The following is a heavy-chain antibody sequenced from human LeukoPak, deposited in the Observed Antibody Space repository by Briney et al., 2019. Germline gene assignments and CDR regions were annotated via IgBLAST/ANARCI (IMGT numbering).Heavy chain of an antibody. D-gene: IGHD6-6*01. V-gene: IGHV4-31*03. J-gene: IGHJ5*02. CDR2: IYNSGST. Sequence: SQTLSLTCSVSGASISSGGFSWTWIRQHPGRGLEWIGYIYNSGSTYYSPSLQSRVTISVDTSKNQFPLNLRSVTAVDTAVYYCARGGIAARLMYGFQNWFAPWGQGTLVTVSS. CDR1: GASISSGGFS. CDR3: ARGGIAARLMYGFQNWFAP.